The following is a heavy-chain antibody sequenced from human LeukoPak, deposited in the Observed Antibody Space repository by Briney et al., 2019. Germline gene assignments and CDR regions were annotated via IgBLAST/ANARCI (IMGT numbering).Heavy chain of an antibody. D-gene: IGHD4/OR15-4a*01. CDR3: AREDPQTKVPEGMDV. CDR1: GGSISHYY. Sequence: PSETLSLTCTVSGGSISHYYWSWIRQPPGKGLEWIGCIYYSGTTNYNPSLKSRVTISVDTSKNQFSLKLNSVTAADTAVYYCAREDPQTKVPEGMDVWGQGTTVTVSS. V-gene: IGHV4-59*01. CDR2: IYYSGTT. J-gene: IGHJ6*02.